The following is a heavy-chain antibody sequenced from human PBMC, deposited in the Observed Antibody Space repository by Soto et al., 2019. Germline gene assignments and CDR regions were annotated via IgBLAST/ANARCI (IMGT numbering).Heavy chain of an antibody. CDR3: ARGYYYGSGSYLPPDV. CDR1: GGSFSGYY. Sequence: PSETLSLTCAVYGGSFSGYYWSWILQPPGKGLEWIGEINHSGSTNYNPSLKSRVTISVDTSKNQFSLKLSSVTAADTAVYYCARGYYYGSGSYLPPDVWGQGTTVTVSS. D-gene: IGHD3-10*01. V-gene: IGHV4-34*01. J-gene: IGHJ6*02. CDR2: INHSGST.